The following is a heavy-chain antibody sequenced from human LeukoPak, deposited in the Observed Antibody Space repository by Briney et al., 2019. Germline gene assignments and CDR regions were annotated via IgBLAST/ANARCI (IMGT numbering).Heavy chain of an antibody. V-gene: IGHV3-48*03. CDR1: GFTFSSYE. Sequence: PGGSLRLSCAASGFTFSSYEMNWARHAPGKGLGWISYISSSGSSIDYADSVKGRFIISRDNAKNSLYLQMNSLRVEDTGVYFCARGDPHADLWGQGTLVTVSS. J-gene: IGHJ5*02. CDR3: ARGDPHADL. CDR2: ISSSGSSI.